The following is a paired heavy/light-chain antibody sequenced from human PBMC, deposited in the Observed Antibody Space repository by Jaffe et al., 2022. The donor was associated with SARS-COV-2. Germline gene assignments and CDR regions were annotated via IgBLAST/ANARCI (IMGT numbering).Light chain of an antibody. Sequence: EIVLTQSPGTLSLSLGERATLSCRASQSVSGGYLAWYQQRPGQAPSLLIYAVSSRAADIPDRFSGSGSGTDFTLTINRLQPEDFAVYYCQQYGNSPRTFGQGTKVEIK. CDR2: AVS. J-gene: IGKJ1*01. V-gene: IGKV3-20*01. CDR1: QSVSGGY. CDR3: QQYGNSPRT.
Heavy chain of an antibody. D-gene: IGHD6-19*01. CDR1: GGSIIHDH. CDR2: LYSTGST. Sequence: QVQLQESGPGLVDPSETLSLTCAVSGGSIIHDHWSWIRQPPGKGLEWIGNLYSTGSTNYNPSLKSRATISVDTSKNHLSLRLISVTAADTAVYYCAREGDGSAWADALDIWGQGTMVTVSS. V-gene: IGHV4-59*01. J-gene: IGHJ3*02. CDR3: AREGDGSAWADALDI.